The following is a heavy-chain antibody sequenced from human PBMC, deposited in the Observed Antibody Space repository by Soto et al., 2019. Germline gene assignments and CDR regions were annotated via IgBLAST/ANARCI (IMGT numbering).Heavy chain of an antibody. Sequence: PSETLSLTCAVYGGSFSGYYWSWIRQPPGKGLEWIGEINHSGSTNYNPSLKSRVTISVDTSKNQFSLKLSSVAAADTAVYYCARAEGYCSSTSCALGAFDIWGQGTMVTVSS. CDR3: ARAEGYCSSTSCALGAFDI. CDR1: GGSFSGYY. D-gene: IGHD2-2*01. V-gene: IGHV4-34*01. J-gene: IGHJ3*02. CDR2: INHSGST.